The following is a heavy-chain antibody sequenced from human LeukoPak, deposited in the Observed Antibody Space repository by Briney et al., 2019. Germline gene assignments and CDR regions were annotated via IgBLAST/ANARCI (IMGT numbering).Heavy chain of an antibody. J-gene: IGHJ4*02. CDR1: GFTFSSYA. CDR3: ARDGGGGHFDY. D-gene: IGHD3-16*01. V-gene: IGHV3-23*01. Sequence: PGGSLRLSCAASGFTFSSYAVSWVRQAPGKGLECVSAISGSGGSTYYADSVKGRFTISRDNAKNSLYLQMNSLRAEDTAVYYCARDGGGGHFDYWGQGTLVTVSS. CDR2: ISGSGGST.